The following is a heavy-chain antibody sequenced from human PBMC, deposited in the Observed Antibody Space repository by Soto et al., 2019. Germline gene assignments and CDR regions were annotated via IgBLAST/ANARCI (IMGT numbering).Heavy chain of an antibody. D-gene: IGHD3-16*02. CDR3: ARHRGGVIVSNYWFFDL. CDR2: IYYSGNT. V-gene: IGHV4-59*08. J-gene: IGHJ2*01. CDR1: GGSINSYY. Sequence: SETLSLTCTVSGGSINSYYWSWIRQPPGKGLEWLGYIYYSGNTNYNPSLKSRVTISVDTSKNQFSLKLSSVTAADTAVYYCARHRGGVIVSNYWFFDLWGRGSLVTVSS.